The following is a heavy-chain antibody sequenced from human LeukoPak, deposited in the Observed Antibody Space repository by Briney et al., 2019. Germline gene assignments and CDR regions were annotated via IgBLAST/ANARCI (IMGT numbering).Heavy chain of an antibody. J-gene: IGHJ4*02. CDR3: ARGFTIFGPGYFDY. D-gene: IGHD3-3*01. CDR1: GFTFSSYA. V-gene: IGHV3-30*04. CDR2: ISYDGSNK. Sequence: GGSLRLSCAASGFTFSSYAMHWVRQAPGKGLEWVAVISYDGSNKYYADSVKGRFTISRDNSKNTLYLQMNSLRAEDTAVYYCARGFTIFGPGYFDYWGQGTLVTVSS.